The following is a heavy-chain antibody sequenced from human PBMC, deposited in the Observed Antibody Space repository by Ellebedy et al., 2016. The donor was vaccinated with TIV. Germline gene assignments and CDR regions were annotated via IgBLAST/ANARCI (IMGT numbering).Heavy chain of an antibody. CDR1: GFTFSSYG. J-gene: IGHJ4*02. V-gene: IGHV3-33*01. D-gene: IGHD5-24*01. Sequence: GGSLRLSXAASGFTFSSYGMHWVRQAPGKGLEWVAVIWYDGSNKYCADSVKGRFTISRDNAKNSLYLQMNSLSPEDTAVYYCAREKDGYNCFDYWGQGTRVTVSS. CDR3: AREKDGYNCFDY. CDR2: IWYDGSNK.